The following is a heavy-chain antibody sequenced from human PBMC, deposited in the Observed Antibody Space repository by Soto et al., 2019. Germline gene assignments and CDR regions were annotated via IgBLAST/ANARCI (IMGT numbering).Heavy chain of an antibody. CDR3: ARDSLRLYYYYGMDV. V-gene: IGHV1-69*13. J-gene: IGHJ6*02. CDR2: IIPIFGTA. CDR1: GGTFSSYA. Sequence: GASVKVSCKASGGTFSSYAISWVRQAPGQGLEWMGGIIPIFGTANYAQKFQGRVTITADESTSTAYMELSSLRSEDTAVYYCARDSLRLYYYYGMDVWGQGTTVTVSS. D-gene: IGHD4-17*01.